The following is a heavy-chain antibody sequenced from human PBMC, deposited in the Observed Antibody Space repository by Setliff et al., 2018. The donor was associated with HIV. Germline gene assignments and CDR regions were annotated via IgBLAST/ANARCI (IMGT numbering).Heavy chain of an antibody. D-gene: IGHD3-3*01. CDR3: ARDPSGDFWSGYSSRGLDY. CDR2: FNPNSGVT. CDR1: GFIFTDYH. V-gene: IGHV1-2*06. J-gene: IGHJ4*02. Sequence: ASVKVSCKASGFIFTDYHIHWVRQAPGQGPEWMGRFNPNSGVTNSPQKFQGRVTMTRDTSINTAYMELTRLTSDDTAFYYCARDPSGDFWSGYSSRGLDYWGRGTLVTVSS.